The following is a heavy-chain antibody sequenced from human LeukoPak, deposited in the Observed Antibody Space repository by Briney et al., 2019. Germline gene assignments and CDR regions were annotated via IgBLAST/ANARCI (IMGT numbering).Heavy chain of an antibody. CDR1: GGSVSNYY. J-gene: IGHJ4*02. CDR2: VYYTGST. Sequence: SETLSLTCSVSGGSVSNYYWSWIRQPPGKGLEGIGYVYYTGSTNYNPSLKSRVTMFEDKSKNQFSLRLYSVTVADTAVYYCAKDRDSGSDGGSFDYWGQGTLVTVSS. V-gene: IGHV4-4*08. D-gene: IGHD1-26*01. CDR3: AKDRDSGSDGGSFDY.